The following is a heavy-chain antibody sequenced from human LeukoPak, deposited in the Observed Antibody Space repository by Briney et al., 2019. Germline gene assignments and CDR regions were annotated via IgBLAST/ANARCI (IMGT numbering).Heavy chain of an antibody. Sequence: ASVKVSCKTSGYTFTNYDINWVRQATGQGLEWLRWMSPNNGDTGYAQKFQGRVTMTRDTSISTAYMELRGLRSEDTAVYYCVRDAEGAAISVNYWFDPWGQGTLVTVSS. CDR1: GYTFTNYD. CDR3: VRDAEGAAISVNYWFDP. J-gene: IGHJ5*02. D-gene: IGHD2-2*02. V-gene: IGHV1-8*01. CDR2: MSPNNGDT.